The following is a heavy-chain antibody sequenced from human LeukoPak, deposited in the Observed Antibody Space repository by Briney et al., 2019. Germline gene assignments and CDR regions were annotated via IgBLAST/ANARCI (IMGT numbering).Heavy chain of an antibody. J-gene: IGHJ4*02. CDR1: GFTFRSYA. D-gene: IGHD2-2*01. V-gene: IGHV3-23*01. CDR2: ISADGDST. Sequence: GGSLRLSYAASGFTFRSYAMNWVRQAPGKGLEWVSAISADGDSTYYADSVKGRFTISRDNSKNTLYLQMNGLRPGDTAVYYCAKRRYCTSTSCHDFDYWGQGTLVTVSS. CDR3: AKRRYCTSTSCHDFDY.